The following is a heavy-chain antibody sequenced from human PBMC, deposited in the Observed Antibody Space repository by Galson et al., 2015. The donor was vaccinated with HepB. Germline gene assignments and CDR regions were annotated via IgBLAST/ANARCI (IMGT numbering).Heavy chain of an antibody. J-gene: IGHJ4*02. V-gene: IGHV3-30-3*01. CDR2: ISYDGSSE. Sequence: SLRLSCAASGFTFSTYAIHWVRQAPGRGLEWVTVISYDGSSEYYGDSVKGRFTISRDNSKNTLYLQMNSLRAEDTAVYYCVRGGYSTRHGYFDYWGQGTLVTVSS. CDR3: VRGGYSTRHGYFDY. D-gene: IGHD1-26*01. CDR1: GFTFSTYA.